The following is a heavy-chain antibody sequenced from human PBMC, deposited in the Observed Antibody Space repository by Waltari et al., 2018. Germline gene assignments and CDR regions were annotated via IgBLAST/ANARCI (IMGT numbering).Heavy chain of an antibody. D-gene: IGHD5-18*01. CDR3: SVQLGY. CDR1: GFTFSSYG. CDR2: IWYDGSNK. Sequence: QVQLVESGGGVVQPGGSLRLSCSAPGFTFSSYGMHWVRQAPGKGLEWVAVIWYDGSNKYYADSVKGRFTISRDNSKNTLYLQMNSLRAEDTAMYYCSVQLGYWGQGTLVTVSS. V-gene: IGHV3-33*08. J-gene: IGHJ4*02.